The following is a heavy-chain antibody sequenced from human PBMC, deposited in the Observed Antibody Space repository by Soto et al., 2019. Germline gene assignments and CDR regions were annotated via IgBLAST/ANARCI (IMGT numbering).Heavy chain of an antibody. J-gene: IGHJ4*02. Sequence: EVQLLESGGGSVQPGGSLRLSCAASGFTFSSFAMTWVRQAPGKGLEWVSSLTGSGDSTYYADSVKGRFTISRDNSKNTLYLQMNSLRADDTALYYCAKGTAVTTGDMAYWGQGTLVTVSS. V-gene: IGHV3-23*01. CDR2: LTGSGDST. CDR1: GFTFSSFA. D-gene: IGHD4-17*01. CDR3: AKGTAVTTGDMAY.